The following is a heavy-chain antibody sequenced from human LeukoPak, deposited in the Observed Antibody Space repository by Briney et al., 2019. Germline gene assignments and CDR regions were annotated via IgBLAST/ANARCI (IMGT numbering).Heavy chain of an antibody. J-gene: IGHJ6*02. CDR3: ARVLPYSHALDV. D-gene: IGHD2-21*01. CDR2: ISSSVSTI. V-gene: IGHV3-48*03. Sequence: GGSLRLSCAASGFTFSGYDMNWVRQAPSKGLEWVSYISSSVSTIDYAESLKGRFTISRDNAKNSLCLQMNSLRAEDTALYYCARVLPYSHALDVWGQGTTVTVS. CDR1: GFTFSGYD.